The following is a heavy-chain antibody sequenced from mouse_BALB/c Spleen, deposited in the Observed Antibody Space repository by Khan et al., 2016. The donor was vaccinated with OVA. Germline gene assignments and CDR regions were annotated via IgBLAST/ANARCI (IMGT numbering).Heavy chain of an antibody. J-gene: IGHJ4*01. V-gene: IGHV9-3-1*01. CDR3: ARPPYFSYVMAY. CDR1: GYTFTNYG. Sequence: QIQLVQSGPELKKPGETVKISCKASGYTFTNYGMNWVKQAPGKGLKWMGWINTYTGEPTYADDFKGRFAFSLETSASPASLQINNLKNEDTATYFCARPPYFSYVMAYWGQGTSVTVSS. D-gene: IGHD2-10*01. CDR2: INTYTGEP.